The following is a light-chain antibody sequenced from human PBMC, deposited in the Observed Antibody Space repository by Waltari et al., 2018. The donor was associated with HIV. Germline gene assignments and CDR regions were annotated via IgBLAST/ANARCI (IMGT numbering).Light chain of an antibody. CDR2: EVR. J-gene: IGLJ2*01. Sequence: QSALTQPASVAGSPGQSITVPCTGTRGDVGGYHNVSGYQQHPGKAPKLMIYEVRRRPSGVSNRFSGSKACNTASLTISGLQSEDAADYYCSSYTSSSTLVFGGWTKLTVL. CDR1: RGDVGGYHN. V-gene: IGLV2-14*01. CDR3: SSYTSSSTLV.